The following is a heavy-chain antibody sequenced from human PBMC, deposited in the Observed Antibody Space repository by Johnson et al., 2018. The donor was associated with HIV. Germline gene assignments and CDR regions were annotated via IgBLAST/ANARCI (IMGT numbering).Heavy chain of an antibody. Sequence: VQLVESGGGLVKPGGSLRLSCAASGFTFDDYGMNWVRQAPGKGLEWVSGINWNGYRTTYADSVKGRFTISRDNAKNSLSLQMNTLRAEDTALYYCARGSGGGLAMVNGAFDIWGQGTMVTVSS. CDR3: ARGSGGGLAMVNGAFDI. V-gene: IGHV3-20*04. J-gene: IGHJ3*02. CDR1: GFTFDDYG. D-gene: IGHD5-18*01. CDR2: INWNGYRT.